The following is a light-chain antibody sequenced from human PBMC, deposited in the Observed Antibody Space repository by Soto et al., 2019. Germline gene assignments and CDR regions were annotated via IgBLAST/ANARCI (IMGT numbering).Light chain of an antibody. CDR1: QSIGTW. V-gene: IGKV1-5*01. CDR2: DAS. J-gene: IGKJ1*01. Sequence: DIQLTQSPSTLSASVGDRITNTCRASQSIGTWLAWYQHRPGEGPKLLIHDASSLESGVPSRFSGSGSATEFSLTISSLESGDSGTYHCQQYATYAPSTFGQGTKVEIK. CDR3: QQYATYAPST.